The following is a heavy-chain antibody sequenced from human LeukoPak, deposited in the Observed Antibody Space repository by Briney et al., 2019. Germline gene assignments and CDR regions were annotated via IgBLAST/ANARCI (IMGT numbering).Heavy chain of an antibody. CDR1: GFTFSSYG. CDR2: IWYDGSNK. Sequence: GRSLRLSCAASGFTFSSYGMHWVRQAPGKGLEWVAVIWYDGSNKYYADSVKGRFTISRDNSKNTLYLQMNSLRAEDTAVNYCARDRSSGWSPFDYWGQGTLVTVSS. J-gene: IGHJ4*02. CDR3: ARDRSSGWSPFDY. V-gene: IGHV3-33*01. D-gene: IGHD6-19*01.